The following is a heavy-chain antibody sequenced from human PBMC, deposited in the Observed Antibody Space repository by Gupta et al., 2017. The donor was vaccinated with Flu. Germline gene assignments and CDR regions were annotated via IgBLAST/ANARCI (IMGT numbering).Heavy chain of an antibody. V-gene: IGHV5-10-1*01. Sequence: EVQLVQSGAAVKKPGESLRISCKGSGYSFTSYWITWVRQMPGKGLEWMGRIDPSDSYTNYSPSFQGHVTISADKSISTVYLQWSSLKASDTAMYFCARRPSDTSGYSDYWGQGTLVTVSS. D-gene: IGHD3-22*01. CDR2: IDPSDSYT. J-gene: IGHJ4*02. CDR1: GYSFTSYW. CDR3: ARRPSDTSGYSDY.